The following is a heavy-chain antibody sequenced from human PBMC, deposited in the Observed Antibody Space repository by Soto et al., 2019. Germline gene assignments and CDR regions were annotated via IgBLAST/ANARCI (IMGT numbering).Heavy chain of an antibody. J-gene: IGHJ4*02. D-gene: IGHD1-26*01. CDR1: GYPFNIYA. CDR2: INAGNGNT. Sequence: ASLKVSCKASGYPFNIYAIHWVRQAPGQSLEWVAWINAGNGNTKYSQKFQDRVTISGDTSAITAYMELSSLRSEDTAIYYCARELVVSSTTLSYFGHWGQGTLVTVSS. CDR3: ARELVVSSTTLSYFGH. V-gene: IGHV1-3*01.